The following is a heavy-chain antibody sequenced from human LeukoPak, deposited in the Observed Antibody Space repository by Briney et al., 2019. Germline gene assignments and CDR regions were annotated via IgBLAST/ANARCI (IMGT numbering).Heavy chain of an antibody. V-gene: IGHV1-18*04. D-gene: IGHD6-13*01. CDR3: ARDRNIAAAGTRSLDY. CDR1: GYTFTSYG. CDR2: ISAYNGNT. J-gene: IGHJ4*02. Sequence: ASVKVSRKASGYTFTSYGISWVRQAPGQGLEWMGWISAYNGNTNYAQKFQGRVTMTTDTSTSKAYMELRSLRSDDTAVYYCARDRNIAAAGTRSLDYWGQGTLVTVSS.